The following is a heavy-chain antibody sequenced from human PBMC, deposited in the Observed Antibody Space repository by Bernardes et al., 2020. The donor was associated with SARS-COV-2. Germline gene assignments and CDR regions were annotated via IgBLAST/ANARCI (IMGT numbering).Heavy chain of an antibody. V-gene: IGHV3-53*01. J-gene: IGHJ4*02. CDR3: ASPGGYGSVDY. CDR1: GFTVRSSF. D-gene: IGHD3-10*01. Sequence: GGSLLLSCAVSGFTVRSSFMSWVRQSPGPGLAWVSVLYSGDTTYYADSVKGRFTISRDTSKNRLYLQMNRLRAEDTAVYYCASPGGYGSVDYWGQGTLVTVSS. CDR2: LYSGDTT.